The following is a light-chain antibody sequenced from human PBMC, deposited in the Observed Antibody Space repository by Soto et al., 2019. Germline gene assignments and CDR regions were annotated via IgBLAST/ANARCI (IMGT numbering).Light chain of an antibody. CDR2: GNN. Sequence: QSALTQPPSVSGAPGQRVTISCTGSSSNIGAGYDVHWYQQPPGTAPKLLIYGNNNRPSGVPDRFSGSKSGTSASLAITGLQAEDEADYYCQSYDSSLSAWVFGGGTKVTVL. J-gene: IGLJ3*02. V-gene: IGLV1-40*01. CDR3: QSYDSSLSAWV. CDR1: SSNIGAGYD.